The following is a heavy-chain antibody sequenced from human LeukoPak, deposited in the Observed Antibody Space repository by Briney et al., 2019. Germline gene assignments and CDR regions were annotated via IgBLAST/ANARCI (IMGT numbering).Heavy chain of an antibody. D-gene: IGHD3-22*01. CDR3: ARHEGSYYDKSGYTFDR. CDR1: GGSVNRGSFY. J-gene: IGHJ4*02. CDR2: IHHSGNT. Sequence: SDTLSLTCTVSGGSVNRGSFYWAWVRQPPRKGLEWIGGIHHSGNTYYNPSLKSRITISIDTSQNQFSLNLSSVTATDRAVYYCARHEGSYYDKSGYTFDRWGQGTLVIVSS. V-gene: IGHV4-39*01.